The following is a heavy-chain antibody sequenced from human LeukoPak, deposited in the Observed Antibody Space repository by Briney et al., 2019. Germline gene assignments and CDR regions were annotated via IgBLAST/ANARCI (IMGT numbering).Heavy chain of an antibody. CDR2: IYTGGST. CDR1: GGSISSYY. V-gene: IGHV4-4*07. CDR3: ARVTFDVDAFDI. D-gene: IGHD3-16*01. Sequence: SETLSLTCTVSGGSISSYYWSWIRQPAGKGLEWIGRIYTGGSTNYNPSLKSRVTMSVDTSKNQFSLKLSSVTAADTAVYYCARVTFDVDAFDIWGQGTMVTVSS. J-gene: IGHJ3*02.